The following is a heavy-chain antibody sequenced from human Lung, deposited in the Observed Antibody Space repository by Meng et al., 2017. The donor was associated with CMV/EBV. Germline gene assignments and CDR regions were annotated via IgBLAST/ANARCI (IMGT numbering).Heavy chain of an antibody. Sequence: QVQLQGSGPGRVKPLGTLSLTCAVSGGSISSSNWWSWVRQPPGKGLEWIGEIYHSGSTNYNPSLKSRVTISVDKSKNQFSLKLSSVTAADTAVYYCASFPPPGKQWLVTDYWGQGTLVTVSS. V-gene: IGHV4-4*02. CDR2: IYHSGST. D-gene: IGHD6-19*01. CDR3: ASFPPPGKQWLVTDY. CDR1: GGSISSSNW. J-gene: IGHJ4*02.